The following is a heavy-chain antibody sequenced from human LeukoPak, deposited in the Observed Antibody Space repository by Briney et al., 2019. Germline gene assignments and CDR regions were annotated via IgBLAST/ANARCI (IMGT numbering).Heavy chain of an antibody. CDR2: IYSGGST. V-gene: IGHV3-66*01. J-gene: IGHJ4*02. D-gene: IGHD5-18*01. CDR3: ARELGYSYGL. CDR1: GFTFSSYA. Sequence: GGSLRLSCAASGFTFSSYAMSWVRQAPGKGLEWVSVIYSGGSTYYADSVKGRFTISRDNSKNTLYLQMNSLRAEDTAVYYCARELGYSYGLWGQGTLVTVSS.